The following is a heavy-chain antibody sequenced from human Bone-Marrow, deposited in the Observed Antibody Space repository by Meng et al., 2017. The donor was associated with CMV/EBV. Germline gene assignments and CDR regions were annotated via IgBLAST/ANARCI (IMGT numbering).Heavy chain of an antibody. D-gene: IGHD3-10*01. CDR2: INPTSGDT. V-gene: IGHV1-2*02. CDR3: ARDLCGSGSYCFDY. CDR1: GYTFTSYY. J-gene: IGHJ4*02. Sequence: ASVKVSCKASGYTFTSYYMHWVRQAPGQGLEWMGWINPTSGDTNSAQKFQGRVTMTRDTSISTAYMELSSLRSDDTAVYYCARDLCGSGSYCFDYWGQGTLVTVSS.